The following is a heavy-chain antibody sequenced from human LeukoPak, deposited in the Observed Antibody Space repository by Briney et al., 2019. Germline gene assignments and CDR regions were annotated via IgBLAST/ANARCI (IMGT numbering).Heavy chain of an antibody. CDR1: GYTFTSYD. D-gene: IGHD2-2*01. CDR2: MNPNSGNT. V-gene: IGHV1-8*03. Sequence: ASVKVSCKASGYTFTSYDINWARQATGQGLEWLGWMNPNSGNTGYAQKFQGRVTITRNTSISTAYMELSSLRSEDTAVYYCAGLAYCSSTSCYGFDPWGQGTLVTVSS. J-gene: IGHJ5*02. CDR3: AGLAYCSSTSCYGFDP.